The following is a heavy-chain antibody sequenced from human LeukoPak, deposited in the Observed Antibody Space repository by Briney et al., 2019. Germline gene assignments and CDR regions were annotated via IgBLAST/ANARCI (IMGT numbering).Heavy chain of an antibody. CDR2: INHSGST. Sequence: SETLSLTCAVYGGSFSGYYWSWIRQPPGKGLEGIGEINHSGSTNYNPSLKSRVTISVDTSKNQFSLKLSSVTAADTAVYYCARGRGSSSWYGYWGQGTLVTVSS. CDR3: ARGRGSSSWYGY. D-gene: IGHD6-13*01. V-gene: IGHV4-34*01. J-gene: IGHJ4*02. CDR1: GGSFSGYY.